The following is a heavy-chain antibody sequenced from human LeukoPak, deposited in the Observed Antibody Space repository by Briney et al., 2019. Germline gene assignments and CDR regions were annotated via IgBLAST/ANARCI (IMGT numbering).Heavy chain of an antibody. CDR3: ASVSYSYRPLDY. V-gene: IGHV1-69*13. CDR1: GGTFSSYA. D-gene: IGHD5-18*01. J-gene: IGHJ4*02. CDR2: IIPIFGTA. Sequence: SVTVSCKASGGTFSSYAISWVRQAPGQGLEWMGGIIPIFGTANYAQKFQGRVTITADESTSTAYMELSSLRSEDTAVYYCASVSYSYRPLDYWGQGTLVTVSS.